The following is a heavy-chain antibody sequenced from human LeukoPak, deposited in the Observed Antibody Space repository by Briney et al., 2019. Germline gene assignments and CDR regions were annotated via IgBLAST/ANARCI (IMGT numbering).Heavy chain of an antibody. V-gene: IGHV3-66*04. CDR2: IYSGGST. CDR3: AKQTRDYYFDY. J-gene: IGHJ4*02. CDR1: GFTVSSNY. Sequence: GGSLRLSCAASGFTVSSNYMSWVRQAPGKGLEWVSVIYSGGSTYYADSVKGRFTISRDNSKNTLYLQMNSLRAEDTAVYYCAKQTRDYYFDYWGQGTLVTVSS.